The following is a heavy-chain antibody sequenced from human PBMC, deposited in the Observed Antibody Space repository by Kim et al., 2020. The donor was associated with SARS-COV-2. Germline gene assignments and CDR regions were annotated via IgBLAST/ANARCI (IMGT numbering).Heavy chain of an antibody. CDR2: INHSGST. CDR3: ARGGGAAAGSTPFDY. D-gene: IGHD6-13*01. J-gene: IGHJ4*02. CDR1: GGSFSGYY. Sequence: SETLSLTCAVYGGSFSGYYWSWIRQPPGKGLEWIGEINHSGSTNYNPSLKSRVTISVDTSKNQFSLKLSSVTAADTAVYYCARGGGAAAGSTPFDYWGQGTLVTVSS. V-gene: IGHV4-34*01.